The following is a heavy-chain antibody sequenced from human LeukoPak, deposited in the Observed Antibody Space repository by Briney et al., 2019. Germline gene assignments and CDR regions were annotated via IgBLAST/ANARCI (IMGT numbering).Heavy chain of an antibody. Sequence: GGSLRLSCAASGFTFTNFAMKWVRQAPGKGLEGVADISGGGEHTFYADSVKGRFTISRDNSKNTLYLQMNSLRAEDTAVYYCAKRGGISALYDYWGQGTLVTVSS. CDR1: GFTFTNFA. D-gene: IGHD3-16*01. V-gene: IGHV3-23*01. J-gene: IGHJ4*02. CDR2: ISGGGEHT. CDR3: AKRGGISALYDY.